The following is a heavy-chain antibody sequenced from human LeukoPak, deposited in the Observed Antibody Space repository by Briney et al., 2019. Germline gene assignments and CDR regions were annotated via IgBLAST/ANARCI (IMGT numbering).Heavy chain of an antibody. Sequence: GGSLRLSCAASGFNFRDHWMDWVRQAPGKGLEWVGHIKTDGSETYYLNSLRGRFSISRDNTNNALYLQMNSLRVEDTAVYYCVKNNGWFHLAQWGQGTLVTVSS. CDR2: IKTDGSET. V-gene: IGHV3-7*03. CDR3: VKNNGWFHLAQ. J-gene: IGHJ4*02. CDR1: GFNFRDHW. D-gene: IGHD6-19*01.